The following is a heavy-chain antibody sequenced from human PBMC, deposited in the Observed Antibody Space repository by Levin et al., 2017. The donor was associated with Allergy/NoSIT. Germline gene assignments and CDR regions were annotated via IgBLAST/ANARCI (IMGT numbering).Heavy chain of an antibody. CDR3: VREVAEEGT. J-gene: IGHJ4*02. D-gene: IGHD1-1*01. V-gene: IGHV3-30-3*01. Sequence: GGSLRLSCAASGFTFSNYAMHWVRQAPGKGLEWVGVISDDGSSEFYIDSLKGRSTISRDNPKNRLYLQMDSLRAEGAALYYCVREVAEEGTWGQGTLVIVSS. CDR1: GFTFSNYA. CDR2: ISDDGSSE.